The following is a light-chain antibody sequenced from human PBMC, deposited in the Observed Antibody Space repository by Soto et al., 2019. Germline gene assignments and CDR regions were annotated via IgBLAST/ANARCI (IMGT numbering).Light chain of an antibody. Sequence: QSALTQPRSVSGSPGQSVTISCTGNSSDVGGYNYVSWYQQHPGKAPKLMIYDVTKRPSGVPYRFSGSKSGNTASLTISGLQAEDEADYYCCSYAGSSPYVFGTGTKLTVL. V-gene: IGLV2-11*01. J-gene: IGLJ1*01. CDR1: SSDVGGYNY. CDR2: DVT. CDR3: CSYAGSSPYV.